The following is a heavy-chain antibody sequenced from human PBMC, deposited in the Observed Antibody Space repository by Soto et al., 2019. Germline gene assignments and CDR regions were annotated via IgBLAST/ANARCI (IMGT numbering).Heavy chain of an antibody. CDR2: ISYDGSNK. J-gene: IGHJ4*02. Sequence: QVQLVESGGGVVQPGRSLRLSCAASGFTFSSYGMHWVRQAPGKGLEWVAVISYDGSNKYYADSVKGRFTISRDNSKNTLYLQMNSLRAEDTAVYYCATTTVTTGYWGQSTLVTVSS. V-gene: IGHV3-30*03. CDR1: GFTFSSYG. D-gene: IGHD4-17*01. CDR3: ATTTVTTGY.